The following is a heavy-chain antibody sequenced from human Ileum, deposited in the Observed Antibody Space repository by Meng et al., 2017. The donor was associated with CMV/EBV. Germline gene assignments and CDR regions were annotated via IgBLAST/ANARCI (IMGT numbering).Heavy chain of an antibody. D-gene: IGHD6-19*01. Sequence: SVKVSCKASGDTSNSHAISWLREVPGQGVEWMGRIIPRVGIPNYIPKFQGKITISADKSTNTAYLEVTSLTSEDTAMYYCARGSQVVAGIEDHYLDYWGQGSLVTVSS. V-gene: IGHV1-69*04. J-gene: IGHJ4*02. CDR3: ARGSQVVAGIEDHYLDY. CDR2: IIPRVGIP. CDR1: GDTSNSHA.